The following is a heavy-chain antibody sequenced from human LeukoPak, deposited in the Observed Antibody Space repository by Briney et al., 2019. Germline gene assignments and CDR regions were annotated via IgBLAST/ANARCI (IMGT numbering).Heavy chain of an antibody. CDR1: GFTFSSYG. V-gene: IGHV3-23*01. CDR3: AKGFYDNSASGVFDI. Sequence: PGGSLRLSCAASGFTFSSYGMHWVRQAPGKGLEWVSAISGSGGSTYYADSVKGRFTISRDNSKNTLYLQMNSLRAEDTAVYYCAKGFYDNSASGVFDIWGQGTMVTVSS. CDR2: ISGSGGST. D-gene: IGHD3-22*01. J-gene: IGHJ3*02.